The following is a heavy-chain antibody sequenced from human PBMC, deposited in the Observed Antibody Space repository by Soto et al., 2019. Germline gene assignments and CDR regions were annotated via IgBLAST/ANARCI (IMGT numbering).Heavy chain of an antibody. D-gene: IGHD6-13*01. Sequence: GASVKVSCKAPGVTFSSYAISWVRQAPGQGLEWMGGIIPIFGTANYAQKFQGRVTITADKSTSTAYMELSSLRSEDTAVYYCATQPWMIAAADWFDPWGQGTLVTV. V-gene: IGHV1-69*06. CDR2: IIPIFGTA. CDR1: GVTFSSYA. CDR3: ATQPWMIAAADWFDP. J-gene: IGHJ5*02.